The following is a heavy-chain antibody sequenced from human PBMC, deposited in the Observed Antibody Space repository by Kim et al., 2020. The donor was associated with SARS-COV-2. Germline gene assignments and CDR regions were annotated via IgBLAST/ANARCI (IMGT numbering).Heavy chain of an antibody. CDR1: GGSISSYY. CDR3: ARGGNYGSGSYYHRGFDY. Sequence: SETLSLTCTVSGGSISSYYWSWIRQPPGKGLEWIGYIYYSGSTNYNPSLKSRVTISVDTSKNQFSLKLSSVTAADTAVYYCARGGNYGSGSYYHRGFDYRGQGTLVTVSS. D-gene: IGHD3-10*01. V-gene: IGHV4-59*01. CDR2: IYYSGST. J-gene: IGHJ4*02.